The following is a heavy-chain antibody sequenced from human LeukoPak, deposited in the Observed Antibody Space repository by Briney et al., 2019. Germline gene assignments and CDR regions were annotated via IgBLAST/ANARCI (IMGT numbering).Heavy chain of an antibody. CDR2: IYYSGST. D-gene: IGHD3-16*01. Sequence: SQTLSLTCTVSGGSISSGDYYWSWIRQPPGKGLEWIGYIYYSGSTYYNPSLKSRVTISVDTSKNQFSLKLSSVTAADTAVYYCARTPWGNRGIYYMDVWGKETTVTVSS. CDR3: ARTPWGNRGIYYMDV. V-gene: IGHV4-30-4*08. J-gene: IGHJ6*03. CDR1: GGSISSGDYY.